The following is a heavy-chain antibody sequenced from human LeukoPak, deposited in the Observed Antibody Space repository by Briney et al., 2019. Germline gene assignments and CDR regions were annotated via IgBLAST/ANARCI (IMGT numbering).Heavy chain of an antibody. CDR1: GFTFSSYS. J-gene: IGHJ4*02. Sequence: GGSLRLSCAASGFTFSSYSMYWVRQAPGKGLEWVSSISNSGYNIYYPDSVKGRFTTSRDNAKSSLYLQMSSLRAEDTAIYYCARGSSWSYDYWGRGTLVTVSS. CDR3: ARGSSWSYDY. V-gene: IGHV3-21*06. D-gene: IGHD6-13*01. CDR2: ISNSGYNI.